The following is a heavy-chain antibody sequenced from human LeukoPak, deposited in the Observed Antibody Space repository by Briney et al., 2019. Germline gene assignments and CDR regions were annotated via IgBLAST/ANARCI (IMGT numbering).Heavy chain of an antibody. V-gene: IGHV3-48*03. CDR2: ISSSGSTV. CDR3: ASGYSYGLDY. Sequence: GGALRLSCAASGFTFSSYEMKWVRQAPGKGLEWVSYISSSGSTVYYADSVKGRFTISRDNAKNSLYLQMNSLRAEDTAVYYCASGYSYGLDYWGQGTLVTVSS. CDR1: GFTFSSYE. D-gene: IGHD5-18*01. J-gene: IGHJ4*02.